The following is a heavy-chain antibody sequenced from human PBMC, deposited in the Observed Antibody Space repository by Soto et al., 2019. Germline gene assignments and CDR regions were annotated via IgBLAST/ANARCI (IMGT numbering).Heavy chain of an antibody. D-gene: IGHD5-12*01. CDR1: GFTFSSYS. Sequence: GGSLRLSCAASGFTFSSYSMNWVRQAPGKGLEWVSSISSSSSYIYYADSVKGRFTISRDNAKNSLYLQMNSLRAEDTAVYYCARSDGYSRDPSGAFDIWGQGTMVTVSS. V-gene: IGHV3-21*01. CDR3: ARSDGYSRDPSGAFDI. J-gene: IGHJ3*02. CDR2: ISSSSSYI.